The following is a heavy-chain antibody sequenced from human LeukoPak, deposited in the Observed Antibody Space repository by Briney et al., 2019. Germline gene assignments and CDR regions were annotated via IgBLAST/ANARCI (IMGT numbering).Heavy chain of an antibody. CDR2: IYYSGST. J-gene: IGHJ3*02. CDR1: GGSISSYY. D-gene: IGHD4-17*01. V-gene: IGHV4-59*08. Sequence: PSETLSLTCTVSGGSISSYYWSWIRQPAGKGLEWVGYIYYSGSTNYNPPLKSRVTISEDTSKNQFSLKLTSVTAADTAVYYRANNYGDYQDVFDIWGQGTMVTVSS. CDR3: ANNYGDYQDVFDI.